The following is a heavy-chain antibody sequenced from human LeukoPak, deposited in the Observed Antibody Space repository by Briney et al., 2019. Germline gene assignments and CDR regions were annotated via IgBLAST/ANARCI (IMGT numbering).Heavy chain of an antibody. V-gene: IGHV3-30*02. J-gene: IGHJ4*02. CDR2: IRYDGNNK. Sequence: GGSLRLSCAASGFTFSSHGMHWVRQAPGKGLEWVAFIRYDGNNKYYAESVKGRFTIPRDNSKNTLYLEMNSLRAEDTAVYYCAKDYSSASYYVDYWGQGILVTVSS. D-gene: IGHD3-22*01. CDR3: AKDYSSASYYVDY. CDR1: GFTFSSHG.